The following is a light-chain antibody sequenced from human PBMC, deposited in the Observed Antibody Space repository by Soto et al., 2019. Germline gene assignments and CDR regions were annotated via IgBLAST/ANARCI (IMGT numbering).Light chain of an antibody. CDR2: GNN. CDR3: SAWDASLSTRV. V-gene: IGLV1-47*01. CDR1: TSNIGGNY. J-gene: IGLJ3*02. Sequence: QSVLTQPPSASGTPGQRVTMSCSGSTSNIGGNYVYWYQQLPGTAPKLLIFGNNQRPSGVPDRFSGSKSATSASLAITGLRSEDDPEYISSAWDASLSTRVFGGGTKVTVL.